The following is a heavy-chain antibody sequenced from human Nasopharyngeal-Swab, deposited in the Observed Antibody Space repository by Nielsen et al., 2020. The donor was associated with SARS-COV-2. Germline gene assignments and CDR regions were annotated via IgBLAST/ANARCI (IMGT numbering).Heavy chain of an antibody. CDR2: IAWDDDK. Sequence: SGPTLVHPTHTLSLTCTFPGFSLSTSGMCVSWIRQPPGKALEWLALIAWDDDKYYSTSLMTRLTISKDTSKNQVVLTMTNMDPVGTATYYCARIRYDILTGYYIGFDYWGQGTLVTVSS. D-gene: IGHD3-9*01. J-gene: IGHJ4*02. CDR3: ARIRYDILTGYYIGFDY. V-gene: IGHV2-70*01. CDR1: GFSLSTSGMC.